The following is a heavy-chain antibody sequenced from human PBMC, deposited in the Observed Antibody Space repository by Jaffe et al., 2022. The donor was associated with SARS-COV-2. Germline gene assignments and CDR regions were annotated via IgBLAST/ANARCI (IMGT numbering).Heavy chain of an antibody. CDR2: IYYSGST. CDR3: ARGEGGSYYVGWFDP. J-gene: IGHJ5*02. Sequence: QVQLQESGPGLVKPSETLSLTCTVSGGSISSYYWSWIRQPPGKGLEWIGYIYYSGSTNYNPSLKSRVTISVDTSKNQFSLKLSSVTAADTAVYYCARGEGGSYYVGWFDPWGQGTLVTVSS. V-gene: IGHV4-59*01. CDR1: GGSISSYY. D-gene: IGHD1-26*01.